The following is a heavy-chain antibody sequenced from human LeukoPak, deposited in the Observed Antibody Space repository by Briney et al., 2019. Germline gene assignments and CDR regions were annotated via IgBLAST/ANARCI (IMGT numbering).Heavy chain of an antibody. Sequence: GESLKISCKGSGYSFTSYWIGWVRQMPGKGLEWMGIIYPGDSDTRYSPSFQGQVTISADKSISTAYLQWSSLKASDTAMYYCAKLFRPAASERSGWFDPWGQGTLVTVSS. D-gene: IGHD2-2*01. J-gene: IGHJ5*02. V-gene: IGHV5-51*01. CDR2: IYPGDSDT. CDR3: AKLFRPAASERSGWFDP. CDR1: GYSFTSYW.